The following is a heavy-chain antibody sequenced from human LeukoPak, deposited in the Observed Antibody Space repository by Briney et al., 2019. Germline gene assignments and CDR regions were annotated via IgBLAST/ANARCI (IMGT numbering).Heavy chain of an antibody. CDR1: GGTFSSYW. CDR3: AREIAVAGTSNYYYYYGMDV. D-gene: IGHD6-19*01. CDR2: INSDGSST. Sequence: GGSLRLSCAASGGTFSSYWMHWVRQAPGKGLVWVSRINSDGSSTSYADSVKGRFTISRDNAKNTLYLQMNSLRAEDTAVYYCAREIAVAGTSNYYYYYGMDVWGKGTTVTVSS. J-gene: IGHJ6*04. V-gene: IGHV3-74*01.